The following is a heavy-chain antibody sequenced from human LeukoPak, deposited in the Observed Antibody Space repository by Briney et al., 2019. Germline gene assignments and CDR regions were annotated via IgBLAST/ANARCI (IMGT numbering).Heavy chain of an antibody. CDR1: RFTFSKYA. Sequence: PGGSLRLSCSASRFTFSKYAMHWVRQAPGKGLEYVSAINDNGRSTYYADSVKGRFSISRDNSKNTLYLQMSSLRAEDTAVYYCVKYSSGWYYDYWGQGTLVTVSS. D-gene: IGHD6-19*01. CDR3: VKYSSGWYYDY. V-gene: IGHV3-64D*09. CDR2: INDNGRST. J-gene: IGHJ4*02.